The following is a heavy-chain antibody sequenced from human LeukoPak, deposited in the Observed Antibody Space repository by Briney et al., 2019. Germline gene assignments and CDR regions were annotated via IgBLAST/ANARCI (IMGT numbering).Heavy chain of an antibody. V-gene: IGHV3-53*01. CDR1: GFTVSSSY. J-gene: IGHJ4*02. Sequence: GGSLRLSCAASGFTVSSSYMSWVRQAPGKGLEWVSVIYSGGSTYYADSVKGRFTISRDNSKNSLYLQMNSLRAEDTAIYYCARDSPGYGGKGFDYWGQGTLVTVSS. CDR2: IYSGGST. D-gene: IGHD4-23*01. CDR3: ARDSPGYGGKGFDY.